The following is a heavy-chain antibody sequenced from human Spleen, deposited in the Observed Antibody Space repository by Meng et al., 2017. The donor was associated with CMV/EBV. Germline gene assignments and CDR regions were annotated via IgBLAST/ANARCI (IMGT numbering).Heavy chain of an antibody. D-gene: IGHD3-10*02. V-gene: IGHV1-69*10. Sequence: SVKVSCKASGGTFSSYAINWVRQAPGQRLEWMGGIIPILRTVNHAQKFEGRVTITADKATTTVYMELSSLRSEDTAVYYCARDNVGVPGYYWGQGTLVTVSS. J-gene: IGHJ4*02. CDR2: IIPILRTV. CDR1: GGTFSSYA. CDR3: ARDNVGVPGYY.